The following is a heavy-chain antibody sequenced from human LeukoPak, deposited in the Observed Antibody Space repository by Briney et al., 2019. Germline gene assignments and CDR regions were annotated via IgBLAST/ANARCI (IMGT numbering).Heavy chain of an antibody. CDR1: GFTFSSYA. CDR3: AKERGGEFDY. CDR2: ISGNDGGT. D-gene: IGHD2-21*01. Sequence: PGGSLRLSCAASGFTFSSYAMHWVRQAPGKGLEWVSAISGNDGGTYYADSVKGRFTISRDNSKNTLYLQMNSLRGEDTAVYYCAKERGGEFDYWGQGTLVTVSS. J-gene: IGHJ4*02. V-gene: IGHV3-23*01.